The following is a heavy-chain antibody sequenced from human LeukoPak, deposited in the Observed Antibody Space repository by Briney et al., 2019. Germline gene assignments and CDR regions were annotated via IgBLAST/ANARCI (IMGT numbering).Heavy chain of an antibody. J-gene: IGHJ6*03. Sequence: KSGGSLRLSCAASGFTFSKEWMSWVRQAPGKGLEWVGRIKSKTDGGTTDYAAPVKGRFTISRDDSKNTLYLQMNSLKTEDTAVYYCTTDSGLILRFLEWLPYYYYYYYMDVWGKGTTVTVSS. V-gene: IGHV3-15*01. CDR2: IKSKTDGGTT. CDR1: GFTFSKEW. D-gene: IGHD3-3*01. CDR3: TTDSGLILRFLEWLPYYYYYYYMDV.